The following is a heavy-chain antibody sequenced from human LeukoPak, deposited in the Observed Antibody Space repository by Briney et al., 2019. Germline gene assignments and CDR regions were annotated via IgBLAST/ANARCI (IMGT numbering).Heavy chain of an antibody. D-gene: IGHD5-24*01. J-gene: IGHJ6*02. V-gene: IGHV1-69*04. CDR3: ARDGGRDGYNVYYYYGMDV. CDR2: IIPILGIA. Sequence: SVKVSCKASGGTFSSYAISRVRQAPGQGLEWMGRIIPILGIADYAQKFQGRVTITADKSTSTAYMELSSLRSEDTAVYYCARDGGRDGYNVYYYYGMDVWGQGTTVTVSS. CDR1: GGTFSSYA.